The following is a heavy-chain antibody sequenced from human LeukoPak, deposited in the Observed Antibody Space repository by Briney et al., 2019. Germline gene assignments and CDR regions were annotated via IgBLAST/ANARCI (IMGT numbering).Heavy chain of an antibody. CDR1: GGSFSGYY. CDR2: INHSGST. J-gene: IGHJ5*02. CDR3: ATCRDEFGDYGFTS. Sequence: PSETLSLTCAVYGGSFSGYYWSWIRQPPGKGLEWIGEINHSGSTKYNPSLKSRVTISADTSKNLFSLKLTSVTAADTAMYYCATCRDEFGDYGFTSWGQGTLVTVSS. D-gene: IGHD4-17*01. V-gene: IGHV4-34*01.